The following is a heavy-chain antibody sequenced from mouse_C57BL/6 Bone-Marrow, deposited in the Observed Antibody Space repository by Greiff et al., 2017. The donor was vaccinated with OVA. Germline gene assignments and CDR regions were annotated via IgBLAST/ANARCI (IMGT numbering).Heavy chain of an antibody. V-gene: IGHV1-81*01. CDR1: GYTFTSYG. J-gene: IGHJ2*01. CDR2: IYPRSGNT. CDR3: ARPSSGYYFDY. D-gene: IGHD3-2*02. Sequence: VKLLESGAELARPGASVKLSCKASGYTFTSYGISWVKQRTGQGLEWIGEIYPRSGNTYYNEKFKGKATLTADKSSSTAYMELRSLTSEDSAVYFCARPSSGYYFDYWGQGTTLTVSS.